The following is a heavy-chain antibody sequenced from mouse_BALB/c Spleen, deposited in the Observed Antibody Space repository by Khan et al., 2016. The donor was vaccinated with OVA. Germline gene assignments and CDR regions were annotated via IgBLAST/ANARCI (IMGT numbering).Heavy chain of an antibody. J-gene: IGHJ2*01. D-gene: IGHD1-2*01. V-gene: IGHV3-2*02. CDR3: ARTARIKY. CDR1: GYSITSGYG. CDR2: ISYSGST. Sequence: VQLKESGPGLVKPSQSLSLTCTVTGYSITSGYGWNWIRQFPGNKLEWMGYISYSGSTNYNPSPKSRISITRDTSKNQFFLQLNSVTTEDTATYYCARTARIKYWGRGTTLTVSS.